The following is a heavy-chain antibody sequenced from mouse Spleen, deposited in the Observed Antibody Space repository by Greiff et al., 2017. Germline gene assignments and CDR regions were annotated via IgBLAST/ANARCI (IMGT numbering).Heavy chain of an antibody. CDR1: GFSLTSYA. Sequence: QVQLQQSGPGLVAPSQSLSITCTVSGFSLTSYAISWVRQPPGKGLEWLGIIWTGGGTNYNSALKSRLSISKDNSRSQVFLKMNSLQTDDTARYYCARNYYYGSSFYWYFDVWGAGTTVTVSS. CDR3: ARNYYYGSSFYWYFDV. J-gene: IGHJ1*01. V-gene: IGHV2-9-1*01. D-gene: IGHD1-1*01. CDR2: IWTGGGT.